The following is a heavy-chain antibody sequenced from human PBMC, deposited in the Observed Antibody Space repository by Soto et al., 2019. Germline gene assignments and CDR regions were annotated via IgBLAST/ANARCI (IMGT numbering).Heavy chain of an antibody. CDR2: MNPNSGNT. CDR1: GYTFTSYD. J-gene: IGHJ5*02. V-gene: IGHV1-8*01. D-gene: IGHD2-15*01. Sequence: ASVKVSCKASGYTFTSYDINWVRQATGQGLEWMGWMNPNSGNTGYAQKFQGRVTMTRNTSISTAYMELSSLRSEDTAVYYCARDKVVAATPENWFDPWGQGTLVTVSS. CDR3: ARDKVVAATPENWFDP.